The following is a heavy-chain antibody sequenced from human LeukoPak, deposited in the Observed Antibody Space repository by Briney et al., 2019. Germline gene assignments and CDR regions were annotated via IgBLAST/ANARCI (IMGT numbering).Heavy chain of an antibody. J-gene: IGHJ4*02. D-gene: IGHD6-13*01. Sequence: GGSLRLSCAASGFTFSTYWMHWVRQAPGMGLVWVSRLNTDGTTNYADSVKGRFTISRDNAKNTLYLQMNSLRAEDTAVYYCARAAVGAASGPDYWGQGTLVTVSS. CDR2: LNTDGTT. CDR3: ARAAVGAASGPDY. V-gene: IGHV3-74*01. CDR1: GFTFSTYW.